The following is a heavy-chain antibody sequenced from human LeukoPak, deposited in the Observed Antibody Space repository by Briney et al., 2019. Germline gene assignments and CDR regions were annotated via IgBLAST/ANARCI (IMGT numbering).Heavy chain of an antibody. CDR1: GGSISSYY. CDR2: IYYSGST. Sequence: SEALSLTCTVSGGSISSYYWSWIRQPPGRGLEWIGYIYYSGSTNYNPSLKSRVTISVDTSKNQFSLKLSSVTAADTAVYYCAKAITGTTFTYYYYGMDVWGQGTTVTVSS. J-gene: IGHJ6*02. D-gene: IGHD1-20*01. CDR3: AKAITGTTFTYYYYGMDV. V-gene: IGHV4-59*01.